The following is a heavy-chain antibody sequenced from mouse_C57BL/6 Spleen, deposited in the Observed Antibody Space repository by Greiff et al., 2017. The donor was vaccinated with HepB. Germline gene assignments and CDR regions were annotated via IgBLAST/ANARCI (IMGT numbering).Heavy chain of an antibody. CDR2: IHPNSGST. CDR3: ARRDLGGYAMDY. Sequence: QVQLQQPGAELVKPGASVKLSCKASGYTFTSYWMHWVKQRPGQGLEWIGMIHPNSGSTNYNEKFKSKATLTVDKSSSTAYMQLSSLTSEDSAVYYCARRDLGGYAMDYWGQGTSVTVSS. CDR1: GYTFTSYW. D-gene: IGHD4-1*01. J-gene: IGHJ4*01. V-gene: IGHV1-64*01.